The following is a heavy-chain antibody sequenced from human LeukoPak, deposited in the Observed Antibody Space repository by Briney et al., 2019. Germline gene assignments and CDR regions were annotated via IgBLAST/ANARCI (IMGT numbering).Heavy chain of an antibody. D-gene: IGHD3-22*01. J-gene: IGHJ4*02. Sequence: ASVKVSCKASGGTFSSQVINWVRQAPGQGLEWMGGIIPIFGTANYAQKFQGRVTITADKSTSTAYMELSSLRSEDTAVYYCATPKRYYYESSGLGRDLFDYGGQETLVTASP. CDR2: IIPIFGTA. CDR3: ATPKRYYYESSGLGRDLFDY. CDR1: GGTFSSQV. V-gene: IGHV1-69*06.